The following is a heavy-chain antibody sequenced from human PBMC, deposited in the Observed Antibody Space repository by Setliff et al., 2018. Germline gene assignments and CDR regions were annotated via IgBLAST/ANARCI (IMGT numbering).Heavy chain of an antibody. Sequence: SETLSLTCTVSGASITNINYYWGLIRQPPGKGLEWIGSIFYSGRTFYNPSLKSRVTISVDTSKNQFSLTLSSVTAADTAVYYCARGRNVAARLLDSWGQGTLVTVSS. V-gene: IGHV4-39*01. J-gene: IGHJ4*02. CDR3: ARGRNVAARLLDS. CDR1: GASITNINYY. D-gene: IGHD6-6*01. CDR2: IFYSGRT.